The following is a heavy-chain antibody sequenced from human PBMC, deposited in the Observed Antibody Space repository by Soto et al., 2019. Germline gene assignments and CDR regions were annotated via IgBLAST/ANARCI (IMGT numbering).Heavy chain of an antibody. CDR2: FIPIVGTG. CDR3: SRDMSAAGRPGMDV. D-gene: IGHD6-13*01. V-gene: IGHV1-69*01. J-gene: IGHJ6*02. Sequence: QVQLVQSGAEVKKPGSSVKVSCKASGGSFSSYAISWVRQAPGQGLEWMGGFIPIVGTGNYAQNFQGRVTITADESTSTAYMELSSLSSEETAIYYCSRDMSAAGRPGMDVWGQGTTVTVSS. CDR1: GGSFSSYA.